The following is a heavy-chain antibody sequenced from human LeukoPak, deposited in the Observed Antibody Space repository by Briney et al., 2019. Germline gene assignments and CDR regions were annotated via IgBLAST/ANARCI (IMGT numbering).Heavy chain of an antibody. Sequence: ASVKVSCKASGYTFTSYDINWVRQATGQGLEWMGWMNPNSGNTGYAQKFQGRVTMTRNTSISTAYMELSSLRSEDTAVYYCARAVVLLWFGELISYNWFDPWGQGTLVTVSS. V-gene: IGHV1-8*01. D-gene: IGHD3-10*01. CDR2: MNPNSGNT. CDR1: GYTFTSYD. J-gene: IGHJ5*02. CDR3: ARAVVLLWFGELISYNWFDP.